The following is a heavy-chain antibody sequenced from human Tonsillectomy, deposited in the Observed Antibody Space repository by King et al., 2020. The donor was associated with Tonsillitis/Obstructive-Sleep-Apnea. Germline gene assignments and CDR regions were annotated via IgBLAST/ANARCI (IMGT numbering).Heavy chain of an antibody. V-gene: IGHV1-18*01. J-gene: IGHJ1*01. D-gene: IGHD3-22*01. CDR2: SRPYDGDT. CDR1: GYTFTSYD. CDR3: ARDYYDSSGYYHFYFQH. Sequence: QLVQSGAEVKKPGASVKVSCKASGYTFTSYDITWVRQAPGQGLEWMGWSRPYDGDTNYAQKLQGRVTMTSDTSTTTAYMELRSLRSDDTAVYYCARDYYDSSGYYHFYFQHGGEGTLVTVSS.